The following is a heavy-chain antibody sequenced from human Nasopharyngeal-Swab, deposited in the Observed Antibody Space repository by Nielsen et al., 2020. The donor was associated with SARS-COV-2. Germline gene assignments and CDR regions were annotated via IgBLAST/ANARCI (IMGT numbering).Heavy chain of an antibody. CDR2: ISSSSSYI. CDR1: GFTFSNYN. Sequence: GGSLRLSCAASGFTFSNYNFNWVRQAPGKGLEWVSSISSSSSYIYYADSVKGRFTISRDNAKNSLYLQMNSLSAEDTAVYYCARDGLDYDFWSAYFMDVWGQGTTVTVSS. J-gene: IGHJ6*02. V-gene: IGHV3-21*01. D-gene: IGHD3-3*01. CDR3: ARDGLDYDFWSAYFMDV.